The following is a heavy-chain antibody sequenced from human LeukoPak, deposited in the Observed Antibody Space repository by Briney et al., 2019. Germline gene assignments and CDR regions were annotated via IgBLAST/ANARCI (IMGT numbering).Heavy chain of an antibody. D-gene: IGHD3-3*01. CDR3: ARETRDFWSGYYKSFDY. J-gene: IGHJ4*02. Sequence: PSETLSLTCTVSGGSISSYYWSWIRQPAGKGPEWIGRIYTSGSTNYNPSLKSRVTMSVDTSKNQFSLKLSSVTAADTAVYYCARETRDFWSGYYKSFDYWGQGTLVTVSS. V-gene: IGHV4-4*07. CDR2: IYTSGST. CDR1: GGSISSYY.